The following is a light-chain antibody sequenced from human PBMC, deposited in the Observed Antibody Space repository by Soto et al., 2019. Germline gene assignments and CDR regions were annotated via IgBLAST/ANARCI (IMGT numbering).Light chain of an antibody. Sequence: ALQMTQSPSSLSASVGDRITITCRATQDIRGELGWYQQKPGEAPKLLVYGTSTLQSGVPSRFSGSVSGADFTLTISSLQPEDFATYYCLQDYAYPRTFGQGTKVEFK. CDR1: QDIRGE. J-gene: IGKJ1*01. CDR2: GTS. V-gene: IGKV1-6*01. CDR3: LQDYAYPRT.